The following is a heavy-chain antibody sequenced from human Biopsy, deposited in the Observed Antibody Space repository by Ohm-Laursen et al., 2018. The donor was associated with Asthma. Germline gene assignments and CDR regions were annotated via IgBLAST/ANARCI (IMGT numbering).Heavy chain of an antibody. CDR2: VYHSGST. V-gene: IGHV4-59*01. CDR3: ARDDTVGILDY. D-gene: IGHD1-26*01. CDR1: GSSISSYY. J-gene: IGHJ4*02. Sequence: TLSLTCRVSGSSISSYYWSWIRPSPGKGLEWIGYVYHSGSTKYNPSLESRVTISIDTSKMQFSLRLASVTAADSAVYFCARDDTVGILDYWGQGTLVTVSS.